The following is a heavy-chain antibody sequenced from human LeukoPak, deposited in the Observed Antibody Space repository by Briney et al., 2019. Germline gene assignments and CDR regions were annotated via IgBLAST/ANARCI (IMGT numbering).Heavy chain of an antibody. CDR2: IIPILGIA. CDR1: GYTLTELS. Sequence: GASVKVSCKVSGYTLTELSMHWVRQAPGKGLEWMGRIIPILGIANYAQKFQGRVTITADKSTSTAYMELSSLRSEDTAVYYCARGYCSGGSCYYFDYWGQGTLVTVSS. CDR3: ARGYCSGGSCYYFDY. J-gene: IGHJ4*02. V-gene: IGHV1-69*04. D-gene: IGHD2-15*01.